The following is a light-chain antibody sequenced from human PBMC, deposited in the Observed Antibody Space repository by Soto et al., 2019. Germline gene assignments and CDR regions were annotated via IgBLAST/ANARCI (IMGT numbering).Light chain of an antibody. CDR3: QHYSGDRAT. CDR2: EAS. V-gene: IGKV1-5*03. Sequence: DILLTQSPSTLSASVGNRVTISCRASQSINKWLAWYQHKPGKAPNLLIYEASTLHSGVPSRFSGSGSGTEFTLTISSLRPDDFATYYCQHYSGDRATXGQGTKVDI. J-gene: IGKJ1*01. CDR1: QSINKW.